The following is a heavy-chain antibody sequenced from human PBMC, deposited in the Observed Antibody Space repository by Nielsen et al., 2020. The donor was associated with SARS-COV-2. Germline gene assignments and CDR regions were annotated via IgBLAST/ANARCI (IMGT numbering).Heavy chain of an antibody. CDR2: IYYSGST. V-gene: IGHV4-31*03. Sequence: SETLSLTCTVSGGSISSGGYYWSWIRQHPGKGLEWIGYIYYSGSTYYNPSLKSRVTISVDTSKNQFSLKLSSVTAADTAVYYCARDHFGRSPGDYHYYYYGMDVWGQGTTVTVSS. CDR3: ARDHFGRSPGDYHYYYYGMDV. CDR1: GGSISSGGYY. D-gene: IGHD4-17*01. J-gene: IGHJ6*02.